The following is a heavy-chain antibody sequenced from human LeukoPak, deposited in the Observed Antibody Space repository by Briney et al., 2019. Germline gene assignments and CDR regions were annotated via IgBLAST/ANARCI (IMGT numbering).Heavy chain of an antibody. Sequence: SETLSLTCTVSGGSNRSYYWSWIRQPPGKGLEWIGYIYYSGSTNYNPSLKSRVTISVDTSKNQFSLKLSSVTAADTAVYYCARLHYYGSGSYCPFDYWGQGTLVTVSS. CDR3: ARLHYYGSGSYCPFDY. D-gene: IGHD3-10*01. CDR2: IYYSGST. CDR1: GGSNRSYY. V-gene: IGHV4-59*08. J-gene: IGHJ4*02.